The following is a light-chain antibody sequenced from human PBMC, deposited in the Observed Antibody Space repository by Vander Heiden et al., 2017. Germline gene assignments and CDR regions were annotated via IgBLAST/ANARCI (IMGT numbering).Light chain of an antibody. J-gene: IGKJ3*01. V-gene: IGKV2-28*01. CDR3: MQALQNPFT. Sequence: IVMTQSPLSLPLTPGAPASISCRSSRSLLHSNGYNYVDWYLRKPGQSPQPLIYLGSNRASGVTDRFSGSGSGTDFTLKISRVEAEDVGVYYCMQALQNPFTFGPGTKVDLK. CDR1: RSLLHSNGYNY. CDR2: LGS.